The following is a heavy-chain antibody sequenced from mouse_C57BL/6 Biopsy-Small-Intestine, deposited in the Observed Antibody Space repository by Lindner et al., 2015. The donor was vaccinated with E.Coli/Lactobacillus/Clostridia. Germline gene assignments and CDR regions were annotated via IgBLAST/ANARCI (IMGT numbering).Heavy chain of an antibody. CDR2: INPGSGGT. Sequence: LQESGAELVRPGTSVKVSCKASGYAFTNYLIEWVKQRPGQGLEWIGVINPGSGGTNYNEKFKGKATLTADESSSTAYMQLSSLTSEDSAVYFCARKKANWGYAMDYWGQGTSVTVSS. V-gene: IGHV1-54*01. CDR1: GYAFTNYL. D-gene: IGHD4-1*01. J-gene: IGHJ4*01. CDR3: ARKKANWGYAMDY.